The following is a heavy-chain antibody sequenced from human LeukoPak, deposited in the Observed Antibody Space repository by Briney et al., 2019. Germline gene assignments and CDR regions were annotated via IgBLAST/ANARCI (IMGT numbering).Heavy chain of an antibody. CDR2: IYSGGST. J-gene: IGHJ6*02. D-gene: IGHD2-2*01. CDR1: GFTVSSNY. CDR3: ARDRRYCSSTSCYGYYGMDV. Sequence: PGGSLRLSCAASGFTVSSNYMSWVRQAPGQGLEWVSVIYSGGSTYYADSVKGRFTISSDNSKNTLYLQMNSLRAEDTAVYYCARDRRYCSSTSCYGYYGMDVWGQGTTVTVSS. V-gene: IGHV3-53*01.